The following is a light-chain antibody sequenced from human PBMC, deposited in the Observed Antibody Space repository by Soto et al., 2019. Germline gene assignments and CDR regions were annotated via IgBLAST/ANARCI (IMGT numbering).Light chain of an antibody. V-gene: IGKV1-5*01. J-gene: IGKJ1*01. CDR1: QSISSW. CDR3: QQYNSYWT. CDR2: DAS. Sequence: DIQMTQSPSTLSASVGDRVTITCRASQSISSWLAWYQQKPGKAPKFLIYDASSLESGVPSRFSGSGSGTEFTLTSSSLQPDDYATYYCQQYNSYWTFGQGTKVQIK.